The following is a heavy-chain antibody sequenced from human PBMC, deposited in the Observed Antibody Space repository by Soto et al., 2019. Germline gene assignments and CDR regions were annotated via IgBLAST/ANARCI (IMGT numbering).Heavy chain of an antibody. V-gene: IGHV3-30*18. J-gene: IGHJ6*02. D-gene: IGHD3-3*01. Sequence: GGSLRLSCAASGFTFSSYGMHWVRQAPGKGLEWVAVISYDGSNKYYADSVKGRFTISRDNSKNTLYLQMNSLRAEDTAVYYCAKDLEEDRYYYYYYGMDVWGQGTTVTVSS. CDR3: AKDLEEDRYYYYYYGMDV. CDR2: ISYDGSNK. CDR1: GFTFSSYG.